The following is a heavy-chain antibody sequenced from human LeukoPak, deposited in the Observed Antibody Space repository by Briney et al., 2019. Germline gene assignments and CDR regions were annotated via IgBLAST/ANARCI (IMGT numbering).Heavy chain of an antibody. V-gene: IGHV1-18*01. CDR2: SSAYNGNT. CDR1: SYTFTSYG. CDR3: ARNEDYYDSSGFETFQH. Sequence: ASVKVSCKASSYTFTSYGIGWVRQAPGQGLEWMGWSSAYNGNTNYAQKLQGRVTMTTDTSTSTAYMELRSLRSDDTAVYYCARNEDYYDSSGFETFQHWGQDTLVTVSS. D-gene: IGHD3-22*01. J-gene: IGHJ1*01.